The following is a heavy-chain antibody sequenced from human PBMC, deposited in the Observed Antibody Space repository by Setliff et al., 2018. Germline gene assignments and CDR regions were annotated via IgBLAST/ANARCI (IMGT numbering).Heavy chain of an antibody. CDR1: GGTFSSYA. Sequence: SVKVSCKASGGTFSSYAISWVRQAPGQGLEWMGGIIPIFGTANYAQKFQGRVTITADGSTSTAYMELSSLRSEDTAVYYCAREDGTYYNFWSGYSTTPYYGMDVWGQGTTVTVSS. J-gene: IGHJ6*02. CDR2: IIPIFGTA. V-gene: IGHV1-69*13. CDR3: AREDGTYYNFWSGYSTTPYYGMDV. D-gene: IGHD3-3*01.